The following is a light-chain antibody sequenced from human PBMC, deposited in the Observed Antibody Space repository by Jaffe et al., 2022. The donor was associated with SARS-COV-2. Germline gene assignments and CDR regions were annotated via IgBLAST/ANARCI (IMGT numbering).Light chain of an antibody. CDR1: QGVDTW. J-gene: IGKJ5*01. V-gene: IGKV1-12*01. Sequence: DIQMTQSPSSMSASVGDRVTITCRASQGVDTWLAWYQQKPGKAPKLLIYAASTLQSEVPSRFSGSGSGTDFTLTISSLHPDDFATYYCQQASSFPITFGQGTRLEIK. CDR2: AAS. CDR3: QQASSFPIT.